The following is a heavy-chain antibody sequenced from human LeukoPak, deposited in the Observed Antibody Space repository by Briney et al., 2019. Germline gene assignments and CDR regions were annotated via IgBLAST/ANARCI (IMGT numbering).Heavy chain of an antibody. CDR3: ARGGRAAGLLPVDD. D-gene: IGHD6-13*01. CDR2: IKEDGTAK. V-gene: IGHV3-7*01. J-gene: IGHJ4*02. Sequence: GGSLRLSCVASGFSFSDYWMSWVRQAPGKGLEWVANIKEDGTAKFYGDSVKGRFTVSRDNAQNSLFLQLNNLRAEDTGVYFCARGGRAAGLLPVDDWGQGTLVTVSS. CDR1: GFSFSDYW.